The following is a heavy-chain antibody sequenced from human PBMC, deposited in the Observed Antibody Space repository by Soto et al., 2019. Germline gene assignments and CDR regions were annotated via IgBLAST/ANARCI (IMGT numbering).Heavy chain of an antibody. D-gene: IGHD5-12*01. CDR1: GYSFGAYW. CDR3: ARTDGYEIEY. CDR2: IFPGDSDT. J-gene: IGHJ4*02. V-gene: IGHV5-51*01. Sequence: GESLKISCQGSGYSFGAYWIGWVRQMPGKGLEWMGIIFPGDSDTRYRPSFQGQVTISVDKSINTAYLQWSSLKASDTAMYYCARTDGYEIEYWGQGTLVTVSS.